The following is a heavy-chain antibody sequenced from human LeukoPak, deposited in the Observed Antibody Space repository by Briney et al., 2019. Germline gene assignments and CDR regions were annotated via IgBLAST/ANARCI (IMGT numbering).Heavy chain of an antibody. CDR3: ARAPLLGFFGLDP. CDR2: IYYSGST. D-gene: IGHD3-3*01. Sequence: SETLSLTCTVSGGSISSYYWSWIRQPPGKGLEWIGYIYYSGSTNYNPSLKSRVTISVDTSKNQFSLKLSSVTAADTAVYYCARAPLLGFFGLDPWGQGTLVTVSS. J-gene: IGHJ5*02. V-gene: IGHV4-59*01. CDR1: GGSISSYY.